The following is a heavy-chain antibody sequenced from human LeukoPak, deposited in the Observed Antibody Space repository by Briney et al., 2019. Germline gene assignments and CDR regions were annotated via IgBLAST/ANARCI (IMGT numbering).Heavy chain of an antibody. Sequence: GGSLRLSCEASGFSFTNTWMSWVRQAPGKGLEWVGRVKSKADDGTTDYAAPVQGRFTISRDDSKNTLSLQMNSLKTEDTAVYYCATEGGSGSYYGDDAFDMWGQGTMVTVSS. V-gene: IGHV3-15*01. CDR1: GFSFTNTW. J-gene: IGHJ3*02. CDR3: ATEGGSGSYYGDDAFDM. D-gene: IGHD3-10*01. CDR2: VKSKADDGTT.